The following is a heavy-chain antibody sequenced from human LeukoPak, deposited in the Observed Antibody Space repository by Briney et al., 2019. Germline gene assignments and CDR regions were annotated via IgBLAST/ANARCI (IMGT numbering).Heavy chain of an antibody. CDR1: GGSISSYY. V-gene: IGHV4-59*12. J-gene: IGHJ4*02. CDR2: IYYSGTT. Sequence: CXXSGGSISSYYWSWIRQPPGKGLEWIGNIYYSGTTYYNPSLKSRVTISVDTSKNQFYLKLSSVTAADTAVYYCGXXXXXXVXXSXXXVXDSWGQGTLVTVSS. CDR3: GXXXXXXVXXSXXXVXDS.